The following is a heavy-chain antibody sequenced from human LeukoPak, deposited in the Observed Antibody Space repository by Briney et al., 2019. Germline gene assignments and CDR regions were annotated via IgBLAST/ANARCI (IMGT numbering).Heavy chain of an antibody. D-gene: IGHD2-2*01. CDR3: ARGEYCSSISCYELYYFDY. Sequence: GASVKVSCKASGYTFTSYGISWVRQAPGQGLEWMGCISAYNGNTNYAQKLHGRVTMTTDTSTSTAYMELRSLRSDDTAVYYCARGEYCSSISCYELYYFDYWGQGTLVTVSS. CDR1: GYTFTSYG. J-gene: IGHJ4*02. CDR2: ISAYNGNT. V-gene: IGHV1-18*01.